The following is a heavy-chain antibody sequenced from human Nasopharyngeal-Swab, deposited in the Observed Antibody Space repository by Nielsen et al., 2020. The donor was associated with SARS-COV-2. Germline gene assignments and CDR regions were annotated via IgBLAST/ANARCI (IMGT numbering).Heavy chain of an antibody. J-gene: IGHJ6*03. CDR1: GGSISSGSYY. CDR2: IYTSGST. CDR3: ASSGGCSSTSCSRYYYYYYMDV. V-gene: IGHV4-61*02. D-gene: IGHD2-2*01. Sequence: SETLSLTCTVSGGSISSGSYYWSWIRQPAGKGLEWIGRIYTSGSTNYNPSLKSRVTIPVDTSKNQFSLKLSSVTAADTAVYYCASSGGCSSTSCSRYYYYYYMDVWGKGTTVTVSS.